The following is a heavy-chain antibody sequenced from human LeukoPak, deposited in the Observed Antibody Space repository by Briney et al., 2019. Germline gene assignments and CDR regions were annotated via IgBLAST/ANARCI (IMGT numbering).Heavy chain of an antibody. CDR1: SGSISSSSYY. CDR2: IYYSGST. CDR3: ARDPYHLYCSSTSCYESD. Sequence: SETLSLTCTVSSGSISSSSYYWGWIRQPPGKGLEWIGSIYYSGSTYYNPSLKSRVTISVDTSKNQFSLKLSSVTAADTAVYYCARDPYHLYCSSTSCYESDWGQGTLVTVSS. D-gene: IGHD2-2*01. V-gene: IGHV4-39*07. J-gene: IGHJ4*02.